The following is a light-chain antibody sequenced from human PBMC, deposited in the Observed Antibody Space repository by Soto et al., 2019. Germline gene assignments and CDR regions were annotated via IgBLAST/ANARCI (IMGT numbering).Light chain of an antibody. V-gene: IGKV3-20*01. Sequence: EIFWPKSPGTVSLSPGERSTISRLDTESVSSRDLAWYQQKPGQDTRILIYGAYSRATGITARFSGSGSGTDFTLTISRMEPEEFAVYYCKQSGSSLWPFG. J-gene: IGKJ1*01. CDR1: ESVSSRD. CDR3: KQSGSSLWP. CDR2: GAY.